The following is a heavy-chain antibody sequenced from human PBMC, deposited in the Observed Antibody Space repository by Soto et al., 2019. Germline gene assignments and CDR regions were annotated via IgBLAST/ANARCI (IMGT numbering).Heavy chain of an antibody. CDR2: IYSGGST. V-gene: IGHV3-66*01. Sequence: GGSLRLSCAASGFTVSSNYMSWVRQAPGKGLEWVSVIYSGGSTYYADSVKGRFTISRDNSKNTLYLQMNSLRAEDTAVYYCARDPLGQPEGYYYYGMDVWGQGTTVTVSS. D-gene: IGHD6-13*01. CDR1: GFTVSSNY. CDR3: ARDPLGQPEGYYYYGMDV. J-gene: IGHJ6*02.